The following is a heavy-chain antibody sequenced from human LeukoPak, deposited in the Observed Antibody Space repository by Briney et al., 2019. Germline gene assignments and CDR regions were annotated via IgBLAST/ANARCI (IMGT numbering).Heavy chain of an antibody. J-gene: IGHJ4*02. CDR3: ASGPRITMVRGVPDY. Sequence: GASVKVSCKASGYTFTSYGISWVRQAPGQGLEWMGWISAYNGNTNYAQKLQGRVTMTTDTSTSTAYMELSRLRSDDTAVYYCASGPRITMVRGVPDYWGQGTLVTVSS. D-gene: IGHD3-10*01. CDR1: GYTFTSYG. V-gene: IGHV1-18*01. CDR2: ISAYNGNT.